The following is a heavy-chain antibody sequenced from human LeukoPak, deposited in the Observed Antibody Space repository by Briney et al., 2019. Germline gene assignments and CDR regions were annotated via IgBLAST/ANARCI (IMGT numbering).Heavy chain of an antibody. V-gene: IGHV4-59*01. CDR2: IYYSGST. CDR3: ARAVYGGNFLGY. J-gene: IGHJ4*02. CDR1: GGSISSYY. Sequence: SETLSLTCTVSGGSISSYYWSWIRQPPGKGLEWIGYIYYSGSTNYNPSLKSRVTISVDTSKNQFSLKLSSVTAEDTAVYYCARAVYGGNFLGYWGQGTLVTVSS. D-gene: IGHD4-23*01.